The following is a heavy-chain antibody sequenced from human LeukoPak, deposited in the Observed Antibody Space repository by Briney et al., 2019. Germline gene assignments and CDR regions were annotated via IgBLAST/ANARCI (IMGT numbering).Heavy chain of an antibody. Sequence: SETLSLTCTVSGYSISSGYYWGWIRQPPGKGLEWIGSIYHSGSTYYNPSLKSRVTISVDTSKNQFSLKLSSVTAADTAVYYCARHPSYGSGMILNWFDPWGQGTLVTVSS. CDR1: GYSISSGYY. CDR2: IYHSGST. D-gene: IGHD3-10*01. CDR3: ARHPSYGSGMILNWFDP. V-gene: IGHV4-38-2*02. J-gene: IGHJ5*02.